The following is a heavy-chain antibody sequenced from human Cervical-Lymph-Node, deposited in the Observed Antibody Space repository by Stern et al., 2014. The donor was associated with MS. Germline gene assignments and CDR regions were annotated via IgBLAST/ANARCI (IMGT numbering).Heavy chain of an antibody. CDR3: ARFYSSSSFADAFDI. V-gene: IGHV2-70*01. CDR1: GFSLTTSGMC. J-gene: IGHJ3*02. D-gene: IGHD6-6*01. CDR2: IDWDDDK. Sequence: ESGPSLVIPTQTLTRPCTFAGFSLTTSGMCVSWFRHTPRMALEWLAFIDWDDDKSYNTSLKTRLTISKDTSKNQVVLTMTNMDPVDTATYYCARFYSSSSFADAFDIWGQGTMVTVSS.